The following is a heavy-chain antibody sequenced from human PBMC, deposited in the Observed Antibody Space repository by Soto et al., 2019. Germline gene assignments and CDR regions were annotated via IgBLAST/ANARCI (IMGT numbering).Heavy chain of an antibody. CDR1: GFTFSSYA. D-gene: IGHD3-9*01. CDR2: ISGSGGST. J-gene: IGHJ4*02. Sequence: PGGSLRLSCAASGFTFSSYAMSWVRQAPGKGLEWVSAISGSGGSTYYADSVKGRFTISRDNSKNTLYLQMNSLRAEDTAVYYCAKSVDILTGYYFGPLLEFDYWGQGPLVTVSS. CDR3: AKSVDILTGYYFGPLLEFDY. V-gene: IGHV3-23*01.